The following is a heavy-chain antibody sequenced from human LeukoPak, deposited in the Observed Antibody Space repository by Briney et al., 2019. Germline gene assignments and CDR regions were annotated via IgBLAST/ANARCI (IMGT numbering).Heavy chain of an antibody. V-gene: IGHV4-59*12. CDR3: ARSMSYYDSSPSNY. D-gene: IGHD3-22*01. J-gene: IGHJ4*02. CDR1: GGSISSYY. CDR2: VYYSGAT. Sequence: PSETLSLTCTVSGGSISSYYWSWIRQPPGKGLEWVGYVYYSGATNYNPSLKSRLTISVDTSKNQFSLKLSSVTAADTAVYYCARSMSYYDSSPSNYWGQGTLVTVSS.